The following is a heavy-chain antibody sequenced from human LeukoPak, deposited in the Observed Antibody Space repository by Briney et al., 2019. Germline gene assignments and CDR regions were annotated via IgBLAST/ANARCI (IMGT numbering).Heavy chain of an antibody. CDR1: GFTFSSYG. V-gene: IGHV3-30*03. J-gene: IGHJ5*02. D-gene: IGHD6-13*01. CDR2: ISYDGTNK. Sequence: GGSLRLSCAASGFTFSSYGLHWVRQAPGEGLEWVALISYDGTNKYYADSVKGRFTISRDNSKNTLYLQMNSLRAEDTAVYYCAGSAAGSFGWFDPWGQGTLVTVSS. CDR3: AGSAAGSFGWFDP.